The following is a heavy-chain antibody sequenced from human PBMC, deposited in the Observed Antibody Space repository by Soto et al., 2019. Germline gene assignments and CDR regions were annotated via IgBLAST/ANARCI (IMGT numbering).Heavy chain of an antibody. CDR1: GYTFSTYA. CDR3: AREFLGRFGVDRLDY. D-gene: IGHD3-3*01. CDR2: INGGNGNT. V-gene: IGHV1-3*01. Sequence: QVQLLQSGAEVKKPGASVKVSCQAAGYTFSTYAMHWVRQAPGQGLEWVGWINGGNGNTKYSQKFQGRLTVTRDTSAATAYMELSSLTSGDTAVYYCAREFLGRFGVDRLDYWGQGTLVTVSS. J-gene: IGHJ4*02.